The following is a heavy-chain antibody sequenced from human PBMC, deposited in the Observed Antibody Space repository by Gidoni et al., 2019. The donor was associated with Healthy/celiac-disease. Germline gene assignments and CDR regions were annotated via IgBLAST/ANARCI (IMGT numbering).Heavy chain of an antibody. V-gene: IGHV3-49*05. CDR3: TRASGSGYPEEGMDV. D-gene: IGHD3-22*01. CDR1: GFIFGDYA. Sequence: EVQLVESGVGLVKPGRSLRLSCPASGFIFGDYAMSWFRQAPGKGLEWVGFIRSKAYGGTTEYAASVKGRFTISRDDSKSIAYLQMNSLKTEDTDVYYCTRASGSGYPEEGMDVWGQGTTVTVSS. J-gene: IGHJ6*02. CDR2: IRSKAYGGTT.